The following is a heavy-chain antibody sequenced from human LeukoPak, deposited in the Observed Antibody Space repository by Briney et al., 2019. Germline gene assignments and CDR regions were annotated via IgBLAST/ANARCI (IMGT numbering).Heavy chain of an antibody. CDR1: GFTFSNYG. D-gene: IGHD4-23*01. V-gene: IGHV3-30*02. CDR3: AKDLPTPYFDY. Sequence: GGSLRLSCAASGFTFSNYGMHWVRQAPGKGLEWAAFIRSDGTTKYYADSVKGRFTISRDNSKNTLYLQMNSLRAGDTAVYYCAKDLPTPYFDYWGQGTLVTVSS. CDR2: IRSDGTTK. J-gene: IGHJ4*02.